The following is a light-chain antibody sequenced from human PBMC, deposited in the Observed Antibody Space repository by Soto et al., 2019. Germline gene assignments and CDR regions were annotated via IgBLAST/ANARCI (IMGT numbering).Light chain of an antibody. CDR3: QQSHSSPTT. Sequence: IPMTQYPSFVSGSXGDRVTIPCRPSRDIGNPLNGYQQKPGRAPQFXXYGFSKLQRGAPSSCTGSGSATDFTPTVYDRQPEDFATYYRQQSHSSPTTFGQGTRLEIK. J-gene: IGKJ5*01. V-gene: IGKV1-39*01. CDR2: GFS. CDR1: RDIGNP.